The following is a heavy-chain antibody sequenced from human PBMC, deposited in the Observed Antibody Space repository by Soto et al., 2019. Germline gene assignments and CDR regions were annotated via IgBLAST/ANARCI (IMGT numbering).Heavy chain of an antibody. CDR1: GGSIGSGGYY. J-gene: IGHJ6*03. CDR2: IYYSGST. D-gene: IGHD3-22*01. V-gene: IGHV4-31*03. Sequence: PSETLSLTCTVSGGSIGSGGYYWSWIRQHPGKGLEWIGYIYYSGSTYYNPSLKSRVTISVDTSKNQFSLKLSSVTAADTAVYYCAREIGPNRNYYYYYYMDVWGKGTTVTVSS. CDR3: AREIGPNRNYYYYYYMDV.